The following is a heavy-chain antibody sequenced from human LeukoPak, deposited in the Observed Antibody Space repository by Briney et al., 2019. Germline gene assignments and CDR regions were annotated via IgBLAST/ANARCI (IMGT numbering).Heavy chain of an antibody. V-gene: IGHV5-51*01. CDR1: AYSFTNYW. J-gene: IGHJ3*02. CDR2: IYPGDSDT. D-gene: IGHD2-15*01. CDR3: ARQVVAATPDAFDI. Sequence: GEFLKISCKGFAYSFTNYWIGWVRQMPGKGLEWMGIIYPGDSDTRYSPSFQGQVTISADKSISTAYLQWSSLKASDTAMYSCARQVVAATPDAFDIWGQGTMVTVSS.